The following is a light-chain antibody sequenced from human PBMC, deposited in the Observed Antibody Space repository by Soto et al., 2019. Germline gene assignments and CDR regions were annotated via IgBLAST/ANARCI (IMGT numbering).Light chain of an antibody. J-gene: IGKJ1*01. CDR2: GAS. Sequence: EIGLTQSPCTLSLSTGERATLSCRASQNLSSSYLTWYQQKPGQAPRLLIYGASSRATGIADRFSGSGSGTDFTITISRLEPEDFAVYYCQQYGNSPLWTFGQGTKVE. CDR1: QNLSSSY. CDR3: QQYGNSPLWT. V-gene: IGKV3-20*01.